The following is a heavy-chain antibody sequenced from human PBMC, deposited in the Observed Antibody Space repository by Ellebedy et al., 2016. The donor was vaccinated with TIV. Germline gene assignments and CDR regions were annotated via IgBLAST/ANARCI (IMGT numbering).Heavy chain of an antibody. CDR1: GFTFSSYW. V-gene: IGHV3-7*01. D-gene: IGHD3-3*01. CDR2: IKQDGSEK. CDR3: ARQFTYYDFWSGYYDYYYYMDV. J-gene: IGHJ6*03. Sequence: GGSLRLXCAASGFTFSSYWMSWVRQAPGKGLEWVANIKQDGSEKYYVDSVKGRFTISRDNAKNSLYLQMNSLRAEDTAVYYCARQFTYYDFWSGYYDYYYYMDVWGKGTTVTVSS.